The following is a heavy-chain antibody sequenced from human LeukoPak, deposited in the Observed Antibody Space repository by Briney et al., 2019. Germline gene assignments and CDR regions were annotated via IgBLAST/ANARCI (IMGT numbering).Heavy chain of an antibody. V-gene: IGHV1-3*01. CDR1: GYTFTNYA. Sequence: ASVKVSCKASGYTFTNYAMHWVRQAPGQRLEWMGWINGGNGNTQYSQNFRGRVTITRDTSASTAYMELSSLGSEDTALYYCARVGLEDDFKLAYWGQGTLVTVSS. CDR2: INGGNGNT. CDR3: ARVGLEDDFKLAY. J-gene: IGHJ4*02. D-gene: IGHD5-24*01.